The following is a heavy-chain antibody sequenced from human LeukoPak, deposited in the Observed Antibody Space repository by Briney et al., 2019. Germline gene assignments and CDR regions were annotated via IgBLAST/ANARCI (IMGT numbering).Heavy chain of an antibody. Sequence: SETLSLTCTVSGGSIRSHYWSWIRQPPGKGLEWIGYIYYSGSTNYNPSLKSRVTISLDTSKNQFSLKLSSVTAADTAVYYCAREGTDQYYYYYMDVWGRGTTVTVSS. CDR2: IYYSGST. CDR1: GGSIRSHY. CDR3: AREGTDQYYYYYMDV. D-gene: IGHD3-10*01. V-gene: IGHV4-59*11. J-gene: IGHJ6*03.